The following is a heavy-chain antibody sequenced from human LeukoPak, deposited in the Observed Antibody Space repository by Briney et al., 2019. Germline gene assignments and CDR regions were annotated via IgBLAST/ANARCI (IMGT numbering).Heavy chain of an antibody. CDR2: INPNSGGT. CDR1: GYTFTGYY. D-gene: IGHD6-6*01. Sequence: ASVNVTCKASGYTFTGYYMHWVRQAPGQGLEWMGWINPNSGGTNYAQKFQGRVTMTRDTSISTAYMELSRLRSDDTAVYYCARGSSSSRYYYYMDVWGKGTTVAVSS. V-gene: IGHV1-2*02. J-gene: IGHJ6*03. CDR3: ARGSSSSRYYYYMDV.